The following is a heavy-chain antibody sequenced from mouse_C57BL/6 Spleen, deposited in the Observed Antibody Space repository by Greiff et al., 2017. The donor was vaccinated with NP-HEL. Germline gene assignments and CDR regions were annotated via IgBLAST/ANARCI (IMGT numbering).Heavy chain of an antibody. CDR2: ISYDGST. V-gene: IGHV3-6*01. D-gene: IGHD1-1*02. CDR3: ARGGSNWYFDV. CDR1: GYSITSGYY. J-gene: IGHJ1*03. Sequence: ESGPGLVKPSQSLSLTCSVTGYSITSGYYWNWIRQFPGNKLEWMGYISYDGSTNYNPSLKNRISITRDTSKNQFFLKLNSVTTEDTATYYCARGGSNWYFDVWGTGTTVTVSS.